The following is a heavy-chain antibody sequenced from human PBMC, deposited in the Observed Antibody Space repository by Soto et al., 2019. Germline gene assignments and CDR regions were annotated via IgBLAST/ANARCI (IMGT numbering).Heavy chain of an antibody. CDR2: IKEDGSER. CDR3: ASARHIGP. J-gene: IGHJ5*02. CDR1: GFTFSNYW. D-gene: IGHD2-21*01. Sequence: EVQLVESGGALVQPGGSLRLSCAASGFTFSNYWMSWVRQAPGKGLEWVANIKEDGSERNYVDSVKGRFTISRANAENSLYLQMNSLRAEDTAVYYCASARHIGPWGQGTLVTVSS. V-gene: IGHV3-7*01.